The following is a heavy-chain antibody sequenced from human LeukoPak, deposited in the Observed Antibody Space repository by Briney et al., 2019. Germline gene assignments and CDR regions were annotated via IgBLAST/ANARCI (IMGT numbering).Heavy chain of an antibody. CDR3: ARDSIAAAGLTPTGGY. CDR2: IIPIFGTA. V-gene: IGHV1-69*01. D-gene: IGHD6-13*01. CDR1: GGTFSSYA. Sequence: SVKVSCKASGGTFSSYAISWVRQAPGQGLEWMGGIIPIFGTANYAQKFQGRVTITADESTSTAYMELSSLRSEDTAVYYCARDSIAAAGLTPTGGYWGQGTLVTVSS. J-gene: IGHJ4*02.